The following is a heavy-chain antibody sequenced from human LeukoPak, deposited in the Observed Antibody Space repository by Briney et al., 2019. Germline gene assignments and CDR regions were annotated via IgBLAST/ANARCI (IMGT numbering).Heavy chain of an antibody. J-gene: IGHJ6*02. Sequence: SETLSLTCTVSGGSISSYYWSWIRQPPGKGLEWIGYIYFTGSTNYNPSLKSRVTISVNTSKNQFSLKLSSVTAAGTAVYYCARGGGITIFGVVYDMDVWGQGTTVTVSS. V-gene: IGHV4-59*01. CDR3: ARGGGITIFGVVYDMDV. D-gene: IGHD3-3*01. CDR2: IYFTGST. CDR1: GGSISSYY.